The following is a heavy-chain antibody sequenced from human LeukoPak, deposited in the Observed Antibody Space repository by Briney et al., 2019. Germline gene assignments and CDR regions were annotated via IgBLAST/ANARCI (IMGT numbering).Heavy chain of an antibody. Sequence: KSSETLSLTCTVSGGSISSHYWSWIRQPPGKGLEWIGYIYYSGSTNYNPSLKSRVTISVDTSKNQFSLKLSSVTAADTAVYYCARSLSSWGQGTLVTDSS. CDR3: ARSLSS. CDR2: IYYSGST. D-gene: IGHD3-16*01. CDR1: GGSISSHY. J-gene: IGHJ5*02. V-gene: IGHV4-59*11.